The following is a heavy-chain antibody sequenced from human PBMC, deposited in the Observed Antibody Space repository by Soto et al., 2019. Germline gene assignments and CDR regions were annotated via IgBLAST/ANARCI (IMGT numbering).Heavy chain of an antibody. CDR3: ASGTTVVTHFDY. D-gene: IGHD4-17*01. CDR1: GGSISSYY. Sequence: KSSETLSLTCTVSGGSISSYYWNWIRQPAGKGLEWIGRIYTSGSTNYNPSLKSRVTMSVDTSKKQLSLKLSSVTAADTAVYYCASGTTVVTHFDYWGQGTLVTVSS. V-gene: IGHV4-4*07. J-gene: IGHJ4*02. CDR2: IYTSGST.